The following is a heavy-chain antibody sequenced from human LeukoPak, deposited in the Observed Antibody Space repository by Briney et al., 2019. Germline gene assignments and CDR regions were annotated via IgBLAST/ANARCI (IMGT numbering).Heavy chain of an antibody. V-gene: IGHV3-23*01. CDR1: GFIFSNSA. J-gene: IGHJ4*02. CDR3: AKLKSVPYYFHF. Sequence: GGSLRLSCRASGFIFSNSAVSWVRQAPGKGLQWVSTVSGSGGVTYYTESVKGRFTISRDIGENTLFLQMSSLKAEDTATYYCAKLKSVPYYFHFWGQGTQVPVSS. CDR2: VSGSGGVT.